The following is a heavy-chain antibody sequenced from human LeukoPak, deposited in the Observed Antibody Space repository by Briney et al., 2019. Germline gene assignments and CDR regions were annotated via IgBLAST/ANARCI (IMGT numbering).Heavy chain of an antibody. CDR2: ISGSGDST. J-gene: IGHJ6*02. CDR3: ARARGGSGDSSYYYGMDV. V-gene: IGHV3-23*01. CDR1: GFTFSFYA. D-gene: IGHD4-17*01. Sequence: GGSLRLSCAASGFTFSFYAMNWVRLAPGKGLEWVSVISGSGDSTYYADSVKGRFTISRDNSKNTLYLQINSLRAEDTAVYYCARARGGSGDSSYYYGMDVWGQGTTVTVSS.